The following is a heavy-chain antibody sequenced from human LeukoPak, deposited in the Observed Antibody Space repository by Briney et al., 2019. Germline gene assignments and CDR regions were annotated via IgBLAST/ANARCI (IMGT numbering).Heavy chain of an antibody. J-gene: IGHJ4*02. D-gene: IGHD6-13*01. CDR1: GGSISSYY. Sequence: PSETLSLTCTVSGGSISSYYWSWIRQPPGKGLEWIGYIYYSGTTYYNPSLKSRVTMSLDTSRSQFSLRLKSLTAADTAVYYCARQIIRGQYLVHFDYWSQGILVTVSS. CDR3: ARQIIRGQYLVHFDY. V-gene: IGHV4-59*08. CDR2: IYYSGTT.